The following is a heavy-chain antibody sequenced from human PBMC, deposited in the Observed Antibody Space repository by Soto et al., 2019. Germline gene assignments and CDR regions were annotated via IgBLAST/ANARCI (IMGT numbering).Heavy chain of an antibody. CDR1: GFTFSSYG. Sequence: QVQLVESGGGVVQPGRSLRLSCAASGFTFSSYGMHWVRQAPGKGLEWVAVISYDGSNKYYADSVKGRFTISRDNSKNTLYLQMNSLRAEDTAVYYCAKERGNIVVVPADIYYYGMDVWGQGTTVTVSS. CDR3: AKERGNIVVVPADIYYYGMDV. D-gene: IGHD2-2*01. CDR2: ISYDGSNK. V-gene: IGHV3-30*18. J-gene: IGHJ6*02.